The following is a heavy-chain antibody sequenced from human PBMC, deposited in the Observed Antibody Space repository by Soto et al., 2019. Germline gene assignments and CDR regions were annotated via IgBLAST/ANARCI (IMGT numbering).Heavy chain of an antibody. CDR1: GYTFTSYA. D-gene: IGHD1-26*01. V-gene: IGHV1-3*01. Sequence: QVQLVQSGAEVKKPGASVKVSCKASGYTFTSYAMHWVRQAPGQRLEWMGWINAGNGNTKYSQKFQGRVTITRDTSASTAYMELSSLRSEDTAVYYCASAGGSYYDWGYFDYWGQGTLVTVSS. CDR3: ASAGGSYYDWGYFDY. CDR2: INAGNGNT. J-gene: IGHJ4*02.